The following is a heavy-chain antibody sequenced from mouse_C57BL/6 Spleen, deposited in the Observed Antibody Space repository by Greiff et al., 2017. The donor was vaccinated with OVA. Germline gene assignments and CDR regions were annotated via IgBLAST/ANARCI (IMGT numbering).Heavy chain of an antibody. CDR3: ARLYSNYDAMDY. V-gene: IGHV2-6*03. Sequence: VKLMESGPGLVAPSQSLSITCTVSGFSLTSYGVHWVRQPPGKGLEWLVVIWSDGSTTYNSALKSRLSISKDNSKSQVFLKMNSLQTDDTAMYYCARLYSNYDAMDYWGQGTSVTVSS. CDR2: IWSDGST. D-gene: IGHD2-5*01. J-gene: IGHJ4*01. CDR1: GFSLTSYG.